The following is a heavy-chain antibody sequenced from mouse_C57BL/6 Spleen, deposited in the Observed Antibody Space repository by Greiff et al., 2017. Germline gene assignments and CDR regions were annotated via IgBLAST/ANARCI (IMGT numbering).Heavy chain of an antibody. Sequence: QVQLKQPGAELVKPGASVKMSCKASGYTFTSYWITWVKQRPGQGLEWIGDIYPGSGSTNYNEKFKSKATLNVDTSSRTAYMQLSSLTSEDSAVYYGARSPAQAYLFDYWGQGTTLTVSS. V-gene: IGHV1-55*01. CDR1: GYTFTSYW. D-gene: IGHD3-2*02. CDR2: IYPGSGST. CDR3: ARSPAQAYLFDY. J-gene: IGHJ2*01.